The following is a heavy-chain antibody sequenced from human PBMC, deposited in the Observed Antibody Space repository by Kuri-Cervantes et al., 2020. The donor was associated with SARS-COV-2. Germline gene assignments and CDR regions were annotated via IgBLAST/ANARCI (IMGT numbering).Heavy chain of an antibody. CDR3: AGFLKGIVGGKKYYFDY. V-gene: IGHV4-39*07. D-gene: IGHD3-16*01. Sequence: GSLRLSCTVSGGSISSSSYYRGWIRQPPGKGLEWIGSIYYSGSTYYNPSLKRRVTISVDTSKNQFSLKLSSVTAADTAVYYCAGFLKGIVGGKKYYFDYWGQGTLVTVSS. J-gene: IGHJ4*02. CDR1: GGSISSSSYY. CDR2: IYYSGST.